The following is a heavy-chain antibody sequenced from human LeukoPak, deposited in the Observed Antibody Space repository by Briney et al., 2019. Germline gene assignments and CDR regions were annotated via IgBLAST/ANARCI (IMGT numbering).Heavy chain of an antibody. V-gene: IGHV3-48*03. J-gene: IGHJ4*02. CDR3: ARMVPAAMYGPYFDY. CDR1: GFTFSSYE. D-gene: IGHD2-2*01. Sequence: GGSLRLSCAASGFTFSSYEMNWVRQAPGKGLEWVSYISSSGSTIYYADSVKGRFTISRDNAKNSLYLQMNSLRAEDTAVYYCARMVPAAMYGPYFDYWGQGTLVTVSS. CDR2: ISSSGSTI.